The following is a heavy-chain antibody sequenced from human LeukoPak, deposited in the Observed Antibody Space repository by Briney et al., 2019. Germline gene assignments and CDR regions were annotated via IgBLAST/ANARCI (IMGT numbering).Heavy chain of an antibody. J-gene: IGHJ4*02. CDR2: IRSKAYGGTT. CDR3: TRDQYGDYYDSSGYGDY. V-gene: IGHV3-49*04. CDR1: GFTFGDYA. Sequence: GGSLRLSCTAAGFTFGDYAMSWVRQAPGKGLEWVGFIRSKAYGGTTEYAASVKGRFTISRDGSKSIAYLQMNSLKTEDTAVYYCTRDQYGDYYDSSGYGDYWGQGTLVTVSS. D-gene: IGHD3-22*01.